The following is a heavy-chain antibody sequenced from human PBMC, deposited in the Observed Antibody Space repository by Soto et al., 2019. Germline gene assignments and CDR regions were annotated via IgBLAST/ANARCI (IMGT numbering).Heavy chain of an antibody. Sequence: SETLSLTCTVSGGSICSYYWNWMRQPPGEALEWIGYIYFTGSTNYNPSLKSRVTISVDTSKNQFSLKLSSVTAADTAVYYCATHPKYWNLDYFDYWGQGTLVTVSS. J-gene: IGHJ4*02. CDR3: ATHPKYWNLDYFDY. CDR2: IYFTGST. CDR1: GGSICSYY. V-gene: IGHV4-59*01. D-gene: IGHD1-1*01.